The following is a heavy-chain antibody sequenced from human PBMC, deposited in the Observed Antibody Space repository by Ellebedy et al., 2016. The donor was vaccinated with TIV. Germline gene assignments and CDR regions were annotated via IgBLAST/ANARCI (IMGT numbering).Heavy chain of an antibody. V-gene: IGHV3-21*01. CDR2: ISSSSSYI. J-gene: IGHJ4*02. CDR3: ARSRRIAAAEYPDY. D-gene: IGHD6-13*01. Sequence: GEPLKISXAASGFTFSSYSMNWVRQAPGKGLEWVSSISSSSSYIYYADSVKGRFTISRDNAKNSLYLQMNSLRAEDTAVYYCARSRRIAAAEYPDYWGQGTLVTVSS. CDR1: GFTFSSYS.